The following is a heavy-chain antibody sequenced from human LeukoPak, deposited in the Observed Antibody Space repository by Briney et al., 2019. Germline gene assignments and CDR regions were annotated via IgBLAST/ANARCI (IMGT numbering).Heavy chain of an antibody. J-gene: IGHJ3*02. CDR1: GFTFSSYW. CDR2: IKTDGSYA. CDR3: ARWQDI. V-gene: IGHV3-74*01. Sequence: PGGSLRLSCAASGFTFSSYWMHWVRQAPGKGLVWVSRIKTDGSYASYAESVKGRFTVSRDNAKNTLYLQMNSLRVEDTAVYYCARWQDIWGQGTMVTVSS.